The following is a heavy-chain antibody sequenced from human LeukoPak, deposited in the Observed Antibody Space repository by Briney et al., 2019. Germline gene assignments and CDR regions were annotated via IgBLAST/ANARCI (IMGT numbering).Heavy chain of an antibody. J-gene: IGHJ6*03. CDR1: GGSISSYY. CDR2: IYTSGST. CDR3: ARDDQRYCSSTSCYDYYYYYMDV. V-gene: IGHV4-4*07. Sequence: PSETLCLTCTVSGGSISSYYWSWIRQPAGKGLEWIGRIYTSGSTNYNPSLKSRVTMSVDTSKNQFSLKLSSVTAADTAVYYCARDDQRYCSSTSCYDYYYYYMDVWGKGTTVTVSS. D-gene: IGHD2-2*01.